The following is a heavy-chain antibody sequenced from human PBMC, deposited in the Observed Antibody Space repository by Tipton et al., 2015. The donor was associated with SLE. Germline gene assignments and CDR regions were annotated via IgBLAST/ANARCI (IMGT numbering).Heavy chain of an antibody. D-gene: IGHD1-14*01. Sequence: GSLRLSCAASGFTFSDYSMNWVRQAPGKGLEWVSYISSRSSTIFYADSVKGRFTISRDNAKNSLYLQINSLRAEDTAVYYCAKDSGPNQFDPWGQGTLVTVSS. CDR2: ISSRSSTI. CDR1: GFTFSDYS. J-gene: IGHJ5*02. V-gene: IGHV3-48*01. CDR3: AKDSGPNQFDP.